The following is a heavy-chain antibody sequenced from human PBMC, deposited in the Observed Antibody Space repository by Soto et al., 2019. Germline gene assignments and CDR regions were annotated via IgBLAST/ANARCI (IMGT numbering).Heavy chain of an antibody. CDR2: ISYDGSNK. Sequence: QVQLVESGGGVVQPGRSLRLSCAASGFTFSSYGMHWVRQAPGKGLEWVAVISYDGSNKYYADSVKGRFTISRDNSKNTLYLQMNSLRAEDTAVYYCAKDREGGDFDYWGQGTLVTVSS. J-gene: IGHJ4*02. V-gene: IGHV3-30*18. D-gene: IGHD1-26*01. CDR1: GFTFSSYG. CDR3: AKDREGGDFDY.